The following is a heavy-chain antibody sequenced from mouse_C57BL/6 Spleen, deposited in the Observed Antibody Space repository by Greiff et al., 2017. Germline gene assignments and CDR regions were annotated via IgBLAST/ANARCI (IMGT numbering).Heavy chain of an antibody. CDR1: GYAFSSSW. J-gene: IGHJ1*03. CDR2: IYPGDGDT. CDR3: ASPSYYSNSWYFDV. V-gene: IGHV1-82*01. Sequence: QVQLQQSGPELVKPGASVKISCKASGYAFSSSWMNWVKQRPGKGLEWIGRIYPGDGDTNYNGKFKGKATLTADKSSSTAYMQLSSLTSEDSAVYFCASPSYYSNSWYFDVWGTGTTVTVSS. D-gene: IGHD2-5*01.